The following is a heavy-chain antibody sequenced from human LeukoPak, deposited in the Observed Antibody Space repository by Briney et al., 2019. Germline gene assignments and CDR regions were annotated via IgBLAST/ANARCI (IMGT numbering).Heavy chain of an antibody. CDR3: ARHGANKYYYYYMDV. J-gene: IGHJ6*03. CDR1: GYSFTSYW. D-gene: IGHD4/OR15-4a*01. CDR2: IYPGDSDT. V-gene: IGHV5-51*01. Sequence: GESLKISCKGSGYSFTSYWIGGVRQMPGKGLEWMGIIYPGDSDTRYSPSFQGQVTISADKSISTASLQWSSLKASDTAMYYCARHGANKYYYYYMDVWGKGTTVTVSS.